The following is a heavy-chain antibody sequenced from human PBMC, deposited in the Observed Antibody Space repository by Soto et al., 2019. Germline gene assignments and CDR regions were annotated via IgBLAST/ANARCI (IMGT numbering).Heavy chain of an antibody. D-gene: IGHD3-10*01. V-gene: IGHV3-23*01. CDR3: AKSLTNLRFYYLFDF. CDR1: GFTFSAYA. J-gene: IGHJ4*02. CDR2: VTGTGGST. Sequence: LRLSCAASGFTFSAYAMTWVRQAPGKGLEWVSTVTGTGGSTFYADSVKGRFTISRDNSMSTLYLQMNSLRAEDTALYYCAKSLTNLRFYYLFDFWGRGTLVTVSS.